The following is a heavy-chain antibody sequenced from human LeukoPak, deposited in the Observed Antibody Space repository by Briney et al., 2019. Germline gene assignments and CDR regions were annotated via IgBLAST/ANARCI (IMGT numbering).Heavy chain of an antibody. CDR2: ISPYNGNT. V-gene: IGHV1-18*01. J-gene: IGHJ4*02. CDR1: GYTFIRYC. CDR3: AREESIGRNQFLHDS. Sequence: ASVKVSCKTSGYTFIRYCITWVRQAPGQGLEWMAWISPYNGNTKYVQNLQGRLTITTDTSTSTAYMELRSLTSDDTAVYFCAREESIGRNQFLHDSWGQGTLVTVSS. D-gene: IGHD1-14*01.